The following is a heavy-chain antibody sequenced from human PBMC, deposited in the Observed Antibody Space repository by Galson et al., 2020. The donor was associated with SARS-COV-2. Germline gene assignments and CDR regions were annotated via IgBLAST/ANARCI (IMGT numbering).Heavy chain of an antibody. V-gene: IGHV3-74*01. CDR1: GFTFSSYW. CDR2: INVDGSST. J-gene: IGHJ4*02. CDR3: ARWFKGFDF. D-gene: IGHD3-10*01. Sequence: GGSLRLSCAVSGFTFSSYWMHWVRQAPGKGLVWVSQINVDGSSTSYADSVKGRFTISRDNAKNTLDLQVNSLRAEDTAVYYCARWFKGFDFRGQGTLVTVSS.